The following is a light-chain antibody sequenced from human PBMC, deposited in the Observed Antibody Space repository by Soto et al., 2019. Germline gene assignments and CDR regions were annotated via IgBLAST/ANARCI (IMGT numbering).Light chain of an antibody. V-gene: IGKV3-11*01. J-gene: IGKJ4*01. CDR2: DAS. Sequence: EIVVTQSPGTLSLSAGERATLSCRASQSIGTYLAWYQQKPGQAPRLIFYDASNRATGIPARFSGSVSGTDFTLTISSLEPEDFAVYYCQQRHTWPLTFGGGTNVEFK. CDR3: QQRHTWPLT. CDR1: QSIGTY.